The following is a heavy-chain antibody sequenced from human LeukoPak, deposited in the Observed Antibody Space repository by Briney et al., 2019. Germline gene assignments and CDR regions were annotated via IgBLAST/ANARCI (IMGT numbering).Heavy chain of an antibody. CDR3: ARGRAGGSTTYGMDV. J-gene: IGHJ6*02. Sequence: PGGSLRLSCAASGFTFSSYAMSWVRQAPGKGLEWVSAISGSGGSTYYADSVKGRFTISRDNSKNTLYLQMNSLRAEDTAVYYCARGRAGGSTTYGMDVWGQGTTVTVSS. V-gene: IGHV3-23*01. D-gene: IGHD5/OR15-5a*01. CDR2: ISGSGGST. CDR1: GFTFSSYA.